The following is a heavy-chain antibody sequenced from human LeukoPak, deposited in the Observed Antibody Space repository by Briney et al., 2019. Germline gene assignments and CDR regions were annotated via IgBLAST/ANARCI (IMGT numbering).Heavy chain of an antibody. CDR2: IYPGDSDT. CDR1: GYSFTSYW. D-gene: IGHD6-13*01. J-gene: IGHJ6*02. V-gene: IGHV5-51*01. CDR3: ARAAAGKSNYYYYYGMDV. Sequence: GESLKISCKGSGYSFTSYWIGWVRQMPGKGLEWMGIIYPGDSDTGYSPSFQGQVTISADKSISTAYLQWSSLKASDTAMYYCARAAAGKSNYYYYYGMDVWGQGTTVTVSS.